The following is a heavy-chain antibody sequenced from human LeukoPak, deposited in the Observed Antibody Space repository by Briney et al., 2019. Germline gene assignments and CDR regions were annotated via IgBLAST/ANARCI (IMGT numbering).Heavy chain of an antibody. J-gene: IGHJ4*02. D-gene: IGHD3-9*01. Sequence: PGGSLRLSCAASGFTFSSYGMHWVRQAPGKGLEWVAVISYDGSNKYCADSVKGRFTISRDNAKNSLYLQMNSLRAEDTAVYYCASFPRYWGQGTLVTVSS. CDR1: GFTFSSYG. CDR3: ASFPRY. V-gene: IGHV3-30*03. CDR2: ISYDGSNK.